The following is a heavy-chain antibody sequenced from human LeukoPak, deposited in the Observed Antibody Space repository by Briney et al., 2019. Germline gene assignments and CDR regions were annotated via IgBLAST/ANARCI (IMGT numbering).Heavy chain of an antibody. CDR1: GYTFTGHY. Sequence: ASVKVSCTASGYTFTGHYMHWVRQAPGQGLEWMGWINPNSGVTNYAQKFQGRVTMTRDTSITTAYMELSNLRSDDTAVYYCARNVEIGYYLDYWGQGTLVTVSS. V-gene: IGHV1-2*02. CDR3: ARNVEIGYYLDY. CDR2: INPNSGVT. J-gene: IGHJ4*02. D-gene: IGHD2-21*01.